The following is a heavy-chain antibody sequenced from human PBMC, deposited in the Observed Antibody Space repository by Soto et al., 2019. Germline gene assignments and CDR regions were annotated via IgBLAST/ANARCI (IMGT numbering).Heavy chain of an antibody. J-gene: IGHJ5*02. V-gene: IGHV4-59*01. D-gene: IGHD1-20*01. Sequence: SETLSLTCTVSGGSISSYYWSWIRQPPGKGLEWIGYIYYSGSTNYNPSLKSRLTISIDTSKNQFSLKLSSVTAADTAVYYCARVGGINWFDPWGQGTLVTVSS. CDR1: GGSISSYY. CDR2: IYYSGST. CDR3: ARVGGINWFDP.